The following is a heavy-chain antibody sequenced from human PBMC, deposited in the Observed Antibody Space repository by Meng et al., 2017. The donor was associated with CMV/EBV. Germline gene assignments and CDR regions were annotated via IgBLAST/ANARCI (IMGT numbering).Heavy chain of an antibody. J-gene: IGHJ5*02. D-gene: IGHD4-17*01. CDR2: IIPILGIA. Sequence: SCKASGGTFSSYTISWVRQDPGKGLDWMGRIIPILGIANYAQKFQGRVTITADKSTSTAYMELSSLRSEDTAVYYCARDRLRQGFDPWGQGTLVTVSS. V-gene: IGHV1-69*04. CDR3: ARDRLRQGFDP. CDR1: GGTFSSYT.